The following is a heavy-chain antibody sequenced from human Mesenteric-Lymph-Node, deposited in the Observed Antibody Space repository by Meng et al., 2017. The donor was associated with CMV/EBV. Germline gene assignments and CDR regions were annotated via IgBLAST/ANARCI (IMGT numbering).Heavy chain of an antibody. CDR1: GFTFSSFA. Sequence: GESLKISCAASGFTFSSFAMHWVCQAPGRGLEWVAVISYDGNNKYYADSVKGRFTISRDNPKKMLHLQMNSLRAEDTAVYYCVRDRPYDFWSGYWIYWGQGTLVTVSS. D-gene: IGHD3-3*01. CDR2: ISYDGNNK. CDR3: VRDRPYDFWSGYWIY. V-gene: IGHV3-30*04. J-gene: IGHJ4*02.